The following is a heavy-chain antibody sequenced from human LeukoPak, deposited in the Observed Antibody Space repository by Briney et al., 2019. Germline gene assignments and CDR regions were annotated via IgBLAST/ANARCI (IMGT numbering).Heavy chain of an antibody. V-gene: IGHV3-23*01. CDR3: AKDPSILSSNAPAQVDP. J-gene: IGHJ5*02. CDR2: IDYSGGST. D-gene: IGHD6-13*01. CDR1: GFTFSSYA. Sequence: PGGSLRLSCAASGFTFSSYAMSWVRQAPGKGLDWVSTIDYSGGSTYYADSVKGRFTISRDNSKNTLYMQMNSLRAEDAAIYYCAKDPSILSSNAPAQVDPWGQGTLVTVSS.